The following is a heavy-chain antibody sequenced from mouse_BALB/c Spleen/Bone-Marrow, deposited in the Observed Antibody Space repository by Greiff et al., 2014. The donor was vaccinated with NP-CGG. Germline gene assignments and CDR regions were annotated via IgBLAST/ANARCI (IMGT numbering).Heavy chain of an antibody. J-gene: IGHJ4*01. Sequence: VQLQQSGAELAKPGASVKMSCRASGYNFISYWMHWVKQRPGQGLEWIGYINPSTGYTEYNQKFKDKATLTADKSSSKAYMQLSSLTSEDSAVYYCARNYDYDGGYYAMDYWGPGTSVTVSS. CDR3: ARNYDYDGGYYAMDY. CDR2: INPSTGYT. V-gene: IGHV1-7*01. D-gene: IGHD2-4*01. CDR1: GYNFISYW.